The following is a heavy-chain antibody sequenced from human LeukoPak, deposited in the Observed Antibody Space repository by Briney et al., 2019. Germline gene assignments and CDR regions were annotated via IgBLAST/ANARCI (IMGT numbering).Heavy chain of an antibody. CDR1: GFTVSSNY. D-gene: IGHD4-17*01. CDR3: AREYGDYGSGAFDI. Sequence: GGSLRLSCAASGFTVSSNYMSWVRQAPGKGLEWVSVIYSGGSTYYADSVKGRFTISSHNSKNTLYLQMNSLRAEDTAVYYCAREYGDYGSGAFDIWGQGTMVTVSS. J-gene: IGHJ3*02. CDR2: IYSGGST. V-gene: IGHV3-53*04.